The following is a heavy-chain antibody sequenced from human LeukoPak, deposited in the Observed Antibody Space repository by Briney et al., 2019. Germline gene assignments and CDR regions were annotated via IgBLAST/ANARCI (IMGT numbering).Heavy chain of an antibody. CDR2: ISWNSGSI. J-gene: IGHJ4*02. Sequence: GGSLSLSCAASGFTFDDYAMHWVRQAPGKGLEWVSGISWNSGSIGYADSVKGRFTISRDNAKNSLYLQMNSLRAEDTALYYCAKDIRAPRGYSYGYFDYWGQGTLVTVSS. CDR3: AKDIRAPRGYSYGYFDY. D-gene: IGHD5-18*01. V-gene: IGHV3-9*01. CDR1: GFTFDDYA.